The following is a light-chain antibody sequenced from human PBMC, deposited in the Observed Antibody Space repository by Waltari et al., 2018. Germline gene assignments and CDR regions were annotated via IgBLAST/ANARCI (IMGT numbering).Light chain of an antibody. CDR2: GAS. J-gene: IGKJ1*01. CDR3: QQYNQWPPWT. V-gene: IGKV3-15*01. Sequence: DIVMTQSPATLSLSPGERATLSCRASQGLKTNLAWYQQKPGQPPRLLIYGASTRATRVPPRCSGSGAGTEVILTISSLQSEDCAVYYGQQYNQWPPWTFGQGTKVEIK. CDR1: QGLKTN.